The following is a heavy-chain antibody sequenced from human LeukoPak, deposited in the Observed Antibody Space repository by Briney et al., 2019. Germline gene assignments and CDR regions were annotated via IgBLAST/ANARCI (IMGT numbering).Heavy chain of an antibody. CDR3: ARHLKWRHYYDSSGLNWFDP. Sequence: SETLSLTCTVSGGSISSGSYYWTWIRLPAGKGLEWIGRIYTSGSTNYNPSLKSRVTISVDTSKNQFSLKLSSVTAADTAVYYCARHLKWRHYYDSSGLNWFDPWGQGTLVTVSS. J-gene: IGHJ5*02. D-gene: IGHD3-22*01. CDR1: GGSISSGSYY. CDR2: IYTSGST. V-gene: IGHV4-61*02.